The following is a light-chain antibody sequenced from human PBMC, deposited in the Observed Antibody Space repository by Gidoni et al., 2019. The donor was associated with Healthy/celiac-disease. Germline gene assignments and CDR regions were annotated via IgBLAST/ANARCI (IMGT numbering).Light chain of an antibody. V-gene: IGKV1-39*01. CDR3: QPSYSTPRT. CDR2: AAS. CDR1: QSISSY. Sequence: DIQMTQSPSSLSASVGDRVTITCRASQSISSYLNWYQQKPGKAPKLLLYAASSLQSGVPSRFSGSGSGTDFTLTISSLQPEDFATYYCQPSYSTPRTFGQGTKLEIK. J-gene: IGKJ2*01.